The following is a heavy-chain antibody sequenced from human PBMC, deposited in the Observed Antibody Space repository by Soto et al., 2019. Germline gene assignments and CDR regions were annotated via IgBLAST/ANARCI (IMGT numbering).Heavy chain of an antibody. CDR3: ARSPLSYDYVRQTWREVGDSFDV. Sequence: PSETLYLTCAIYNSSLGAFHWTWIRQPPGKGLGWIGELIHGGSTNYNPSLKSRVTFSLDTSKSQFSLHVMSVTAADTAVYYCARSPLSYDYVRQTWREVGDSFDVWGRGTSVT. CDR1: NSSLGAFH. D-gene: IGHD3-10*02. J-gene: IGHJ3*01. CDR2: LIHGGST. V-gene: IGHV4-34*12.